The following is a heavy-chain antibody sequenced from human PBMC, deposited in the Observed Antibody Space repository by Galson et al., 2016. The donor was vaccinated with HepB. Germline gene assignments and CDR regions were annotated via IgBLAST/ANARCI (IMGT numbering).Heavy chain of an antibody. CDR2: IYAGGST. J-gene: IGHJ4*02. Sequence: SLRLSCAVSGFSVSSSYMTWVRQAPGKGLEWVSFIYAGGSTYYGDSVKGRFPIARDNSKNTLYLQMNSLRVEDTAVYYCVRDSAAAWGFFDHWGQGSLVTVSS. CDR3: VRDSAAAWGFFDH. V-gene: IGHV3-53*01. CDR1: GFSVSSSY. D-gene: IGHD6-13*01.